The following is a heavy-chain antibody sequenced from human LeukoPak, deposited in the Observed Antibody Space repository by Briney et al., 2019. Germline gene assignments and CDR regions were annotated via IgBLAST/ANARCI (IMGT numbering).Heavy chain of an antibody. CDR3: AGRRSSGWYAY. CDR1: GYTVSSNY. D-gene: IGHD6-19*01. Sequence: GGSLRLSCATSGYTVSSNYMSWVRQAPGKGLEWVSVIYDSGTTYYADSVKGRFLIFRDTSKNTVDLQMNSLRVEDTAVYYCAGRRSSGWYAYWGQGTLVTVSS. J-gene: IGHJ4*02. V-gene: IGHV3-53*01. CDR2: IYDSGTT.